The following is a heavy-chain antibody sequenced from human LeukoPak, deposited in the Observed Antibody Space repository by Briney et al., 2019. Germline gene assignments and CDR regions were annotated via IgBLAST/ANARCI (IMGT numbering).Heavy chain of an antibody. D-gene: IGHD3-10*01. CDR2: IYYSGST. CDR3: ARDSLYYYGSGSYYLDY. Sequence: KPSETLSLTCTVSGGSISSSSYYWGWIRQPPGKGLEWIGSIYYSGSTYYNPSLKSRVTISVDTSKNQFSFKLSSVTAADTALYYCARDSLYYYGSGSYYLDYWGQGTLVTVSS. J-gene: IGHJ4*02. V-gene: IGHV4-39*02. CDR1: GGSISSSSYY.